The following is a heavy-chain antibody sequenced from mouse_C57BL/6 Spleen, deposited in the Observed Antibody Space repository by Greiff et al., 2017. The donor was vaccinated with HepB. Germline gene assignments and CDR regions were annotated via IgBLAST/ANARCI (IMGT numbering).Heavy chain of an antibody. V-gene: IGHV1-52*01. CDR1: GYTFTSYW. J-gene: IGHJ4*01. CDR2: IDPSDSYT. D-gene: IGHD1-1*02. Sequence: VQLQQPGAELVRPGSSVKLSCKASGYTFTSYWMHWVKQRPIQGLEWIGNIDPSDSYTHYNQKFKDKATLTVDKSSSTAYMQLSSLKSEDSAVSYCARLSSRFRRGALDYWGQATSVTVSS. CDR3: ARLSSRFRRGALDY.